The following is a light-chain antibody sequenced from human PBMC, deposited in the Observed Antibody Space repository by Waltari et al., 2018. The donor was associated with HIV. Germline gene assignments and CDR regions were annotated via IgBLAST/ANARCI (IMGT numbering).Light chain of an antibody. CDR3: QTWGTGIWV. Sequence: QLVLTQSPSASASLGASVKLTCTLSSGHSSYAIAWHQQQPEKGPRYLMKLNSDGSHSKGGGIPDRFSGSSSGAERYLTISSLQSEDKADYYCQTWGTGIWVFGGGTKLTVL. J-gene: IGLJ3*02. CDR1: SGHSSYA. CDR2: LNSDGSH. V-gene: IGLV4-69*01.